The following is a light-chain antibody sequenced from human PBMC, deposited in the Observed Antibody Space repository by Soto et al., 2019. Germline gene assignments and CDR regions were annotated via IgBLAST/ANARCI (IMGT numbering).Light chain of an antibody. J-gene: IGKJ4*01. V-gene: IGKV3-11*01. CDR2: DAS. CDR1: HSVSSC. CDR3: QQCSSWPPLT. Sequence: IVLTQSPSTVSLSKGERATISCRASHSVSSCLAWYQQKPGQAPRLLIYDASNRATGIPARFSGTGSGTDFTLPISSLEPEDFAVYYCQQCSSWPPLTFGGGTKVDIK.